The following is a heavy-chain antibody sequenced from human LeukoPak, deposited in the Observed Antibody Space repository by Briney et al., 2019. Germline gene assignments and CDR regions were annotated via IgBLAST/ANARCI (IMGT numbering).Heavy chain of an antibody. CDR1: GFTFSNYA. Sequence: GGSLRLSCAASGFTFSNYAMSWVRQAPGKGLEWVSAISGSGGSTYYADSVKGRFTISRDNSKNTLYLQMNSLRAEDTAVYYCAKNYYGSGSYYKGFDYWSQGTLVTVSS. V-gene: IGHV3-23*01. CDR3: AKNYYGSGSYYKGFDY. J-gene: IGHJ4*02. D-gene: IGHD3-10*01. CDR2: ISGSGGST.